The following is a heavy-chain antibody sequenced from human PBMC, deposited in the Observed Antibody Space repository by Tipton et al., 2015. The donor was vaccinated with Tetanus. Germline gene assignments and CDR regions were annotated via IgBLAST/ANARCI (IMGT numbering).Heavy chain of an antibody. CDR1: GGSISSSDHY. CDR3: ARLVKQWLVPEDY. J-gene: IGHJ4*02. V-gene: IGHV4-31*03. Sequence: TLSLTCSVSGGSISSSDHYWGWIRQHPGKGLEWIGYIHYNGNTFYKPSLKSRVTISVDTSKKQFSLKMTSVTAADTAVYFCARLVKQWLVPEDYWGQGTLVTVSS. D-gene: IGHD6-19*01. CDR2: IHYNGNT.